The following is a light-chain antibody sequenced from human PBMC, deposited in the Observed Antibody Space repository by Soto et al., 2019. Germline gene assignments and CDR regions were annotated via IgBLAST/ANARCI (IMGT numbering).Light chain of an antibody. CDR3: AAGDDSLSGPV. J-gene: IGLJ2*01. Sequence: PELTQPPAGTGFALHGVTIIRTDSSSNIGSNYVYWYQQLPGTAPKLLIYRNNQRPSGVPDRFSGAQSGTSAPLAISGLRSEDEADYSCAAGDDSLSGPVFGGGTKVT. V-gene: IGLV1-47*01. CDR2: RNN. CDR1: SSNIGSNY.